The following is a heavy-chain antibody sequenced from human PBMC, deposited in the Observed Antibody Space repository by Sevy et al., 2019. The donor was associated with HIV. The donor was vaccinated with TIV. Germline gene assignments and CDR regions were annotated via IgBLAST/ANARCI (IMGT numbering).Heavy chain of an antibody. Sequence: GGSLRLSCAASGFTVSINYMSWVRQAPGKGLEWVSVIYSGGSTYYADSVKGRFTISRDNSKNTLYLQMNSLRAEDTAVYYCARDSYSSGWYIGNFDYWGQGTLVTVSS. D-gene: IGHD6-19*01. CDR3: ARDSYSSGWYIGNFDY. J-gene: IGHJ4*02. CDR2: IYSGGST. V-gene: IGHV3-66*02. CDR1: GFTVSINY.